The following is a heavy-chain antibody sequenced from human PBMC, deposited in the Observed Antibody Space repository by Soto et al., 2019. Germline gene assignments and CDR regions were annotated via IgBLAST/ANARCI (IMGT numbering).Heavy chain of an antibody. CDR1: GGSISSGGYS. V-gene: IGHV4-30-2*01. D-gene: IGHD4-17*01. Sequence: LCGGSISSGGYSWSWIRQPPGKGLEWIWYIYHSGSTYYNPSLKSRVTISVDRSKNQISLKLSSVAAADTAVYYCARGMTTVTTFDYWGQGTLVTVSS. J-gene: IGHJ4*02. CDR2: IYHSGST. CDR3: ARGMTTVTTFDY.